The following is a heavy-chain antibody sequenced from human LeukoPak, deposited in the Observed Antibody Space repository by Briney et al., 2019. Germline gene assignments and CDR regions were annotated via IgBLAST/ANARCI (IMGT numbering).Heavy chain of an antibody. CDR3: AREGLVKGTDV. D-gene: IGHD6-6*01. CDR1: GYTFTGYY. CDR2: INPDTGGT. Sequence: ASVKVSCKASGYTFTGYYMHWVRQAPGQGLEWMGWINPDTGGTNYAQNFQGRVTMTRDTSISTAYMELSTLRSDDTAAYYCAREGLVKGTDVWGQGTTVTVSS. J-gene: IGHJ6*02. V-gene: IGHV1-2*02.